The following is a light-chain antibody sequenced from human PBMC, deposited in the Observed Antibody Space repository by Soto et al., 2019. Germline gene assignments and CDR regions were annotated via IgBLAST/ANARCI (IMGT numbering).Light chain of an antibody. Sequence: EIVLTQSPATLSLSPGERATLSCRASQSVSKSLAWYQQKPGQSPRLLIYDASNRATGFPARFSGSGSGTAFTLTISGLEPDDFAIYYCQQRSSWPRTFGQGTKLEIK. V-gene: IGKV3-11*01. CDR3: QQRSSWPRT. J-gene: IGKJ2*01. CDR2: DAS. CDR1: QSVSKS.